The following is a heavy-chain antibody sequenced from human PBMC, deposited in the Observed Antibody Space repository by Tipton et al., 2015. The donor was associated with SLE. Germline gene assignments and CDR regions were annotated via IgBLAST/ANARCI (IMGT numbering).Heavy chain of an antibody. CDR1: GGSFSGYY. CDR3: ARGLGIAAAGIHCFDY. V-gene: IGHV4-34*01. Sequence: TLSLTCAVYGGSFSGYYWSWIRQPPGKGLEWIGEINHSGSTNYNPSLKSRVTISVDTSKNQFSLKLSSVTAADTAVYYCARGLGIAAAGIHCFDYWGQGTLVTVSS. D-gene: IGHD6-13*01. J-gene: IGHJ4*02. CDR2: INHSGST.